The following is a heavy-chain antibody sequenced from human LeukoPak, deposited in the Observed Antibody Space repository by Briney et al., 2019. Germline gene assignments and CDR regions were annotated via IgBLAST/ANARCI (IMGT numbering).Heavy chain of an antibody. CDR1: GFTFSNYG. V-gene: IGHV3-33*01. D-gene: IGHD2/OR15-2a*01. J-gene: IGHJ4*02. CDR3: AREGPRGNSQFDY. CDR2: IWYDGSNK. Sequence: GRSLRLSCTASGFTFSNYGMHWVRQAPGKGLEWVALIWYDGSNKYYTDSVKGRLTISRDNSKNTLYLQMNSLRAEDTAIYYCAREGPRGNSQFDYWGQGTLVTVSS.